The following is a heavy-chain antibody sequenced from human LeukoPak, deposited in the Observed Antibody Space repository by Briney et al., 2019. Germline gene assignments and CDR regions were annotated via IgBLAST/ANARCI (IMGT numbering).Heavy chain of an antibody. CDR3: ARGSHGYYYGMDV. CDR1: GGSISSYY. D-gene: IGHD1-26*01. J-gene: IGHJ6*02. CDR2: IYYSGST. Sequence: SETLSLTCTVSGGSISSYYWSWIRQPPGKGLEWIGYIYYSGSTNYNPSPKSRVTMSVDTSKKQFSLKLSSVIAADTAVYYCARGSHGYYYGMDVWGQGTTVTVSS. V-gene: IGHV4-59*01.